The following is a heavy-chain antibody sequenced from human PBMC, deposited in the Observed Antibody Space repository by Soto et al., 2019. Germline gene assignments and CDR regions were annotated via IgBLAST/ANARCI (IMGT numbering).Heavy chain of an antibody. CDR1: GGTFSSYA. Sequence: SVKVSCKASGGTFSSYAISWVRQAPGQGLEWMGGIIPIFGTANYAQKFQGRVTITADESTSTAYMELSSLRSEDTAVYYCARVSSSGRPLDVWGQGTTVTVSS. D-gene: IGHD1-26*01. CDR3: ARVSSSGRPLDV. J-gene: IGHJ6*02. V-gene: IGHV1-69*13. CDR2: IIPIFGTA.